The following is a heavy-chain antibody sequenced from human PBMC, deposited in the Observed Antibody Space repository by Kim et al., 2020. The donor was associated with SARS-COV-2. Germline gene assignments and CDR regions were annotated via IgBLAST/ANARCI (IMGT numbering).Heavy chain of an antibody. J-gene: IGHJ5*02. CDR1: GGSISSSSYY. CDR2: IYYSGST. CDR3: ARDPSGRTGYNWFDP. D-gene: IGHD6-19*01. V-gene: IGHV4-39*07. Sequence: SQTLSLTCTVSGGSISSSSYYWGWIRQPPGKGLEWIGSIYYSGSTYYNPSIKSRVTISVDTSKNQFSLKLSSVTAADTAVYYCARDPSGRTGYNWFDPWGQGTLVTVSS.